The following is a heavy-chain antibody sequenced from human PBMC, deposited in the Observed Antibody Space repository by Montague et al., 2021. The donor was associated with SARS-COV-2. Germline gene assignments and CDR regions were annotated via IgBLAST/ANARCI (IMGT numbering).Heavy chain of an antibody. V-gene: IGHV3-15*01. J-gene: IGHJ4*02. CDR2: IKSKTDGGTT. CDR1: GFTFSNAW. Sequence: SLRLSCEAYGFTFSNAWMSWVRQAPGKGLEWVGRIKSKTDGGTTXYAXPVKGRFTISRDDSKNTLYLQMNRLKTEDTAVYYCTTGGPSEVVTAMNYWGQGTLVTVSS. CDR3: TTGGPSEVVTAMNY. D-gene: IGHD2-21*02.